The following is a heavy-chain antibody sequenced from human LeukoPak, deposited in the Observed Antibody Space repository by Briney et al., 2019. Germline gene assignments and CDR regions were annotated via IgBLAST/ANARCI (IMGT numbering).Heavy chain of an antibody. CDR2: IYRSGTT. Sequence: SETLSLTYAVSGHSISSTYYWGWIRQPPGKGLEWIGRIYRSGTTYYNPSLKSRVTISIDTSKNQFSLSLRSVTAADAAVYYCSAERAGTIIDYWGQGTLVTVSS. D-gene: IGHD6-13*01. J-gene: IGHJ4*02. CDR3: SAERAGTIIDY. V-gene: IGHV4-38-2*01. CDR1: GHSISSTYY.